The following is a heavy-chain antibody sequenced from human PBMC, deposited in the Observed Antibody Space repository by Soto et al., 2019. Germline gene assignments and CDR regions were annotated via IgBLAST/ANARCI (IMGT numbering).Heavy chain of an antibody. J-gene: IGHJ4*02. CDR3: ARVPDY. Sequence: PSENLSLTCTVSGGSISSYYWSWIRQPPGKGLEWIGYIYYSGSTNYNPSLKSRVTISIDRSKNQFSLKLSSVAAADTAVYYCARVPDYWGQGILVTVSS. D-gene: IGHD2-2*01. CDR1: GGSISSYY. CDR2: IYYSGST. V-gene: IGHV4-59*12.